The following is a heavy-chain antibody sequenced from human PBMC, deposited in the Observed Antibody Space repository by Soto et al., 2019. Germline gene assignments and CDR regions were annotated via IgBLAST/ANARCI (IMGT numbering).Heavy chain of an antibody. CDR2: INPNSGGT. V-gene: IGHV1-2*02. Sequence: ASVKVSCKXSGYTFTGYYMHWVRQAPGQGLEWMGWINPNSGGTNYAQKFQGRVTMTRDTSISTAYMELSRLRSDDTAVYYCARDIANMIVVVITPYFDYWGQGTLVTVSS. J-gene: IGHJ4*02. CDR3: ARDIANMIVVVITPYFDY. D-gene: IGHD3-22*01. CDR1: GYTFTGYY.